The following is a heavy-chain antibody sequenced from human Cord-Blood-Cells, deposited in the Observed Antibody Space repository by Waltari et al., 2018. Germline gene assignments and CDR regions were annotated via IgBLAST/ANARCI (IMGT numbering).Heavy chain of an antibody. CDR3: ARHQAIVVVPNWFDP. CDR2: IYYGGST. J-gene: IGHJ5*02. CDR1: GRSISSSSYY. Sequence: QLQLQESGPGLVKPSETLSLTCTVSGRSISSSSYYWGWISQPPGKGLEWTGSIYYGGSTYYNPSLKSRVTISVDTSKNQFSLKLSSLTAADTAVYYCARHQAIVVVPNWFDPWGQGTLVTVSS. D-gene: IGHD2-2*01. V-gene: IGHV4-39*01.